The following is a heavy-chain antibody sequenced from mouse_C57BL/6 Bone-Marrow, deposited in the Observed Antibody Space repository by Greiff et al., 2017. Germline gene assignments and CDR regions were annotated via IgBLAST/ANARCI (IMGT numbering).Heavy chain of an antibody. CDR3: ARRDWDWYFEV. J-gene: IGHJ1*03. Sequence: QVQLQQSGAELARPGASVKLSCKASGYTFTSYGISWVKQRTGQGLEWIGEIYPRSGNTYYNEKFKGKATLTAAKSSSTAYMELRSLTSEDSAVYFCARRDWDWYFEVWGTGTTVTVSS. V-gene: IGHV1-81*01. CDR1: GYTFTSYG. CDR2: IYPRSGNT. D-gene: IGHD4-1*01.